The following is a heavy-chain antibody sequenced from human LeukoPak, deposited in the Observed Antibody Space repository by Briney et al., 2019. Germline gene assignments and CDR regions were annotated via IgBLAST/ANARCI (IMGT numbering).Heavy chain of an antibody. D-gene: IGHD3-16*02. J-gene: IGHJ4*02. CDR3: ARVRGTYGFALDY. CDR1: GFTFSSYN. Sequence: PGGSLRLSCAASGFTFSSYNMNWVRQAPGKGLEWVAYIKKDGSEKYYVDSVTGRFTISRDDAKNSLSLQMNSLRADDTAVYYCARVRGTYGFALDYWGQGTLVTVSS. CDR2: IKKDGSEK. V-gene: IGHV3-7*01.